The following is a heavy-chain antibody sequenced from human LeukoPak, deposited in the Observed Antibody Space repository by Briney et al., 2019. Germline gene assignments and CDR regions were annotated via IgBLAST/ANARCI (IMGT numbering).Heavy chain of an antibody. J-gene: IGHJ3*02. D-gene: IGHD3-3*01. V-gene: IGHV3-7*01. CDR1: GFIFSSYW. Sequence: TGGSLRLSCVASGFIFSSYWMSLVRQAPGKGLEWVANIKDDGNEQYYVDSVRGRFTIFRDNAKNSLYLQMNSLRVEDTAMYYCARDPYFDAFDMWGQGTMVTVSS. CDR3: ARDPYFDAFDM. CDR2: IKDDGNEQ.